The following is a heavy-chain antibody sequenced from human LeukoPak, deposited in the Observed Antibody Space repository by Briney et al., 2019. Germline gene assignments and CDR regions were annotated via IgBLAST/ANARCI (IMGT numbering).Heavy chain of an antibody. CDR3: VRDLVRGVHPVFYFDL. Sequence: GGSLRLSCAASGFPFSDYSMNWVRQAPGKGLEWVSSISRSGDYIYSADSVKGRFTISRDNAKNSLYLQMPNLSAEDTAVYFCVRDLVRGVHPVFYFDLWGRGTLVTVSS. CDR1: GFPFSDYS. D-gene: IGHD3-10*01. CDR2: ISRSGDYI. V-gene: IGHV3-21*01. J-gene: IGHJ2*01.